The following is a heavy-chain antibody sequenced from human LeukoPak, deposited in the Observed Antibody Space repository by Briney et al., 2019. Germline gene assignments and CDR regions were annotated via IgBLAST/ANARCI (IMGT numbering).Heavy chain of an antibody. Sequence: PGGSLRLSCAASGFTFSNYAMSWVRQAPGKGLEWVSAISGSGGSTFCADSVKGRFTISRDNSKNTLYLQMNSLRAEDTAIYYCAKFWYDGNNWFDPWGQGTLVTVSS. V-gene: IGHV3-23*01. CDR3: AKFWYDGNNWFDP. D-gene: IGHD3-16*01. CDR1: GFTFSNYA. CDR2: ISGSGGST. J-gene: IGHJ5*02.